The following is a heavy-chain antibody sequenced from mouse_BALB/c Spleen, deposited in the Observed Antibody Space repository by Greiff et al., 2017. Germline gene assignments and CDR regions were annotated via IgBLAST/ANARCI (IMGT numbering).Heavy chain of an antibody. CDR3: TRKVRRGYYAMDY. CDR2: IYPSDSYT. J-gene: IGHJ4*01. V-gene: IGHV1-69*02. Sequence: QVQLKQSGAELVRPGASVKLSCKASGYTFTSYWINWVKQRPGQGLEWIGNIYPSDSYTNYNQKFKDKATLTVDKSSSTAYMQLSSPTSEDSAVYYCTRKVRRGYYAMDYWGQGTSVTVSS. CDR1: GYTFTSYW. D-gene: IGHD2-14*01.